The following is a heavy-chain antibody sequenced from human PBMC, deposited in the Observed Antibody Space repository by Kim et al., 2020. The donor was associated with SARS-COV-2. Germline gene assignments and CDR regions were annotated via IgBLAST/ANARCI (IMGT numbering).Heavy chain of an antibody. V-gene: IGHV3-7*01. J-gene: IGHJ6*03. Sequence: YVDSVKGRFTISRDNAKNSLYLQMNSLRAEDTAVYYCARVTQYYYYMDVWGKGTTVTVSS. CDR3: ARVTQYYYYMDV.